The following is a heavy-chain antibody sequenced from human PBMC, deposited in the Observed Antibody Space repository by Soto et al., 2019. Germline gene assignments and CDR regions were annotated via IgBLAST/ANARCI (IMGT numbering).Heavy chain of an antibody. J-gene: IGHJ3*02. CDR2: ILVGGST. D-gene: IGHD2-8*02. V-gene: IGHV3-23*01. CDR1: GFICSSYD. CDR3: AKATATGGGAFDI. Sequence: GGSLRLSCAASGFICSSYDMSWVRQAPGKGLEWVSTILVGGSTHYEDSVKGRFTISRDTSRNTVYLQMNSLTAGDTAMYYCAKATATGGGAFDICGQRTMVTVSS.